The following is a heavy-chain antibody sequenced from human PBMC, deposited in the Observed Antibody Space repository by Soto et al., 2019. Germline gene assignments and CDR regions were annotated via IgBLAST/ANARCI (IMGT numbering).Heavy chain of an antibody. J-gene: IGHJ4*02. V-gene: IGHV1-18*01. D-gene: IGHD1-26*01. CDR3: ARERGGYKYFDY. CDR2: INTYNGNI. Sequence: QVQLVQSGAEVKKPGASVKVSCKVSGYTFASYGISWARQAPGQGLEWMGWINTYNGNINYAQKLQGRVTMTTDTSTSTAYMELRSLRSDDTALYYCARERGGYKYFDYWRQGTLVTVSS. CDR1: GYTFASYG.